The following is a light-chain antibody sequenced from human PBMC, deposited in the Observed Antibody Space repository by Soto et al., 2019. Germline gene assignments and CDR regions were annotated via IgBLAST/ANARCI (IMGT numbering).Light chain of an antibody. CDR3: QQYGSSPQT. J-gene: IGKJ1*01. CDR2: GAS. CDR1: QSVSSSS. V-gene: IGKV3-20*01. Sequence: EIVLTQSPGTLSLSPGERAALSCRASQSVSSSSLAWYQQKPGQAPRLLVYGASSRATGVPDRFSGSGSGTDFTLIISSLGPEDFALYFCQQYGSSPQTFGQGTKVESK.